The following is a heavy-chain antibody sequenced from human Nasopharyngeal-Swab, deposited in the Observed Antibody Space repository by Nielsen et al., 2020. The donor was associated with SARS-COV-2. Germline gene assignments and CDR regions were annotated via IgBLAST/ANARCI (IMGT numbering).Heavy chain of an antibody. CDR2: IRSKGNNYAT. V-gene: IGHV3-73*01. Sequence: GGSLRLSCAASGFTFSDSAIHWVRQASGKGLEWVARIRSKGNNYATAYSASMKGRFIIFRDDPTNTAYLQMNSLKTEDTAMYYCTRCGGGCYSGRDYWGQGTLVTVSS. J-gene: IGHJ4*02. CDR1: GFTFSDSA. CDR3: TRCGGGCYSGRDY. D-gene: IGHD2-15*01.